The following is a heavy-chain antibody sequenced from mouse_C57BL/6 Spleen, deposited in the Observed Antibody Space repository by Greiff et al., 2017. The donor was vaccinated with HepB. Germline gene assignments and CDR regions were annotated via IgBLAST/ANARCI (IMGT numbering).Heavy chain of an antibody. CDR2: INPNNGGT. CDR3: ARTDYSKGYYAMDY. J-gene: IGHJ4*01. V-gene: IGHV1-22*01. D-gene: IGHD2-5*01. CDR1: GYTFTDYN. Sequence: EVQLQQSGPELVKPGASVKMSCKASGYTFTDYNMHWVKQSHGKSLEWNGYINPNNGGTSYNQKFKGKATLTVNKSSSTAYMELRLLTSEDSAVYYCARTDYSKGYYAMDYWGQGTSVTVSS.